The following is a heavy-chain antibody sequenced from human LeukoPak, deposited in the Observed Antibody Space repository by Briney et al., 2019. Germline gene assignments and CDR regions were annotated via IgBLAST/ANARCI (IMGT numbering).Heavy chain of an antibody. D-gene: IGHD6-19*01. Sequence: ASVKVSFKASGGTFSSYAISWVRQAPGQGLEWMGRIIPIFGIANYAQKFQGRVTITADKSTSTAYMELSSLRSEDTAVYYCARDIIEEAVAGPNWFDPWGQGTLVTVSS. V-gene: IGHV1-69*04. CDR1: GGTFSSYA. J-gene: IGHJ5*02. CDR2: IIPIFGIA. CDR3: ARDIIEEAVAGPNWFDP.